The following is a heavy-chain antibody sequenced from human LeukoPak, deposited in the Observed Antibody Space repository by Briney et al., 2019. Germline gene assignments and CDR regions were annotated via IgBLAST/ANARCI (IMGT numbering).Heavy chain of an antibody. Sequence: GGSLRLSCAASGFTFSSYSMNWVRQAPGKGLEWVSYISSSSSTIYYADSVKGRFTISRDNAKNSLYLQMNSLRAEDTAVYYCARGILEWFPDAFDIWGQGTMVTVSS. CDR2: ISSSSSTI. D-gene: IGHD3-3*01. V-gene: IGHV3-48*04. CDR1: GFTFSSYS. CDR3: ARGILEWFPDAFDI. J-gene: IGHJ3*02.